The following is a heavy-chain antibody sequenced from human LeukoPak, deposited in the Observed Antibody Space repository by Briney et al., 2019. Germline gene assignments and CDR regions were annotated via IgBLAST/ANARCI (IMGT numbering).Heavy chain of an antibody. Sequence: SVKGSCKASGGTFSSYAFSWVRQAPGQGLEWMGGIIPIVGTTNYAQMFQGRVTITADESTSTAYMELSSLRSEDTAVYYCARGGYYYDSSGYSHLPDYWGQGTLVTVSA. V-gene: IGHV1-69*01. CDR1: GGTFSSYA. CDR3: ARGGYYYDSSGYSHLPDY. CDR2: IIPIVGTT. J-gene: IGHJ4*02. D-gene: IGHD3-22*01.